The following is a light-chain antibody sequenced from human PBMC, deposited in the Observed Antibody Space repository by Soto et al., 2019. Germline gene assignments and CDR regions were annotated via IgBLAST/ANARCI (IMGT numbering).Light chain of an antibody. Sequence: QSVLAQPASVSGSFGQSFTISCSGPNTDLGVYGYVSWYQHHPGKAPKLLIYDVNNRPSGISDRFSGSKSGDTASLTIAGLQAEDEADYFCFSKISGFGYGFGPGTKVTVL. CDR1: NTDLGVYGY. CDR3: FSKISGFGYG. V-gene: IGLV2-14*01. CDR2: DVN. J-gene: IGLJ1*01.